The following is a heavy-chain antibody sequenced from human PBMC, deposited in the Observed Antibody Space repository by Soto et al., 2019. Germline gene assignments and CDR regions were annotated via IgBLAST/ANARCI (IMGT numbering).Heavy chain of an antibody. CDR1: GGSISNNNW. D-gene: IGHD6-19*01. CDR3: VRVGNSGWYPY. J-gene: IGHJ4*02. CDR2: IYHSGST. Sequence: SETLSLTCAVSGGSISNNNWWSWVRQSPVTGLEWIGEIYHSGSTNYNPSLKSQVSISVDKSKNQFSLNLSSVTAADTAVYYCVRVGNSGWYPYWGQGILVTVSS. V-gene: IGHV4-4*02.